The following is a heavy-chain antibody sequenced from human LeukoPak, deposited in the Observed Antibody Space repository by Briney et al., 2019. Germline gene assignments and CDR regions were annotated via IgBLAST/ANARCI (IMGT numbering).Heavy chain of an antibody. CDR1: GGSIKNFY. Sequence: SETLSLICTVSGGSIKNFYWSWIRQPAGKGLEWIGYIYSNGSTKYNPSLKSRVTMSVDTSEKQFSLKLTSVTAADTAVYYSARGSSWYDFWGQGTLVTVSS. CDR2: IYSNGST. CDR3: ARGSSWYDF. V-gene: IGHV4-4*07. D-gene: IGHD6-13*01. J-gene: IGHJ4*02.